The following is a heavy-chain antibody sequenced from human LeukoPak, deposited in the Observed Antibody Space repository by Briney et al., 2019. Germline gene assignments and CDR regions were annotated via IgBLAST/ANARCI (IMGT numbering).Heavy chain of an antibody. Sequence: ASVKVSCKASGYTFTGYYMHWVRQAPGQGLEWMGWINPNSGGTNYAQKFQGRVTMTRDTSISTAYMELSRLRPDDTAVYYCAREWPDIVVVIAGGTYAFDIWGQGTMVTVSS. CDR2: INPNSGGT. CDR1: GYTFTGYY. CDR3: AREWPDIVVVIAGGTYAFDI. D-gene: IGHD2-21*01. V-gene: IGHV1-2*02. J-gene: IGHJ3*02.